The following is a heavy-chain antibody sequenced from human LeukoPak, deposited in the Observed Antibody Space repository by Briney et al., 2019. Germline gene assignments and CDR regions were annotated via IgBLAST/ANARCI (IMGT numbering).Heavy chain of an antibody. Sequence: SETLSLTCAVYGGSFSGYYWSWIRQPPGKGLEWIGEINHSASTNYNPSLKSRVTISVDTSKNQFSLKLSSVTAADTAVYYCARGPTVVTHSYYYYYMDVWGKGTTVTVSS. V-gene: IGHV4-34*01. CDR1: GGSFSGYY. CDR3: ARGPTVVTHSYYYYYMDV. CDR2: INHSAST. J-gene: IGHJ6*03. D-gene: IGHD4-23*01.